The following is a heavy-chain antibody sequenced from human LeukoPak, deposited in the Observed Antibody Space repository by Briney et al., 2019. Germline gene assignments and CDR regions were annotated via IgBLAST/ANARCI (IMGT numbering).Heavy chain of an antibody. V-gene: IGHV1-18*01. CDR2: ISAYNGNT. CDR3: ARVHVVAATVRGKKNWFDP. J-gene: IGHJ5*02. CDR1: GYTFTSYG. Sequence: VASVKVSCKASGYTFTSYGISWVRQAPGQGLEWMGWISAYNGNTNYAQKLQGRVTMTTDTSTSTAYMELRSLRSDDTAVYYCARVHVVAATVRGKKNWFDPWGQGTLVTVSS. D-gene: IGHD2-15*01.